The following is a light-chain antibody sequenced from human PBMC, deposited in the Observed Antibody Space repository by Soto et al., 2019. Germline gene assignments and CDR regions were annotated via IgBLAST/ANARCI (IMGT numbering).Light chain of an antibody. V-gene: IGLV2-18*02. Sequence: QSALTQPPSVSGSPGHSVTISCTGTSSDVGSYNRVSWYQQPPGTAPKLMIYEVSNRPSGVPDRFSGSKSGNTASLTISGLQAEDEADYYCSSYTSSTYVVFGGGTKRTV. CDR3: SSYTSSTYVV. J-gene: IGLJ2*01. CDR1: SSDVGSYNR. CDR2: EVS.